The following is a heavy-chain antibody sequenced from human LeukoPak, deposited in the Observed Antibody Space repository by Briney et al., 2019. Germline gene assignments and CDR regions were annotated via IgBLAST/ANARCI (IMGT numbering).Heavy chain of an antibody. J-gene: IGHJ4*02. CDR3: AIVLPYFGY. CDR2: LYHGGST. Sequence: PSETLSLTCNVFGYSISSAYSWGWIRQPPGKGLEWVGSLYHGGSTYYNPSLKSRVTTSVDTSNNQFSLRLTSVTAADTAVYYCAIVLPYFGYWGQGTLLPVSS. CDR1: GYSISSAYS. D-gene: IGHD3-10*01. V-gene: IGHV4-38-2*02.